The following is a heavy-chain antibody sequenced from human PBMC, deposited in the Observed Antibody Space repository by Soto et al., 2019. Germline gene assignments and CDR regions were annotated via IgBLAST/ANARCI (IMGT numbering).Heavy chain of an antibody. J-gene: IGHJ4*02. CDR3: AKRSSSSSFDY. D-gene: IGHD6-6*01. V-gene: IGHV3-23*01. CDR1: GFTFSSYA. CDR2: ISGSDDST. Sequence: GGSLRLSCAASGFTFSSYAMSWVRQAPGKGLEWVSVISGSDDSTYYADSVKGRFTISRDNSKNTLYLQMNSLRAEDTAVYYCAKRSSSSSFDYWGQGTLVTVSS.